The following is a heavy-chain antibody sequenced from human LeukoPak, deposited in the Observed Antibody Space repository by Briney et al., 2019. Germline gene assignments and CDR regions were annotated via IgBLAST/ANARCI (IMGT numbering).Heavy chain of an antibody. Sequence: SQTLSLTCTVSGGSISSGDYYWSWIRQPPGKGLEWIGYIYYSGSTYYNPSLKSRVTISVDTSKNQFSLKLSSVTAADTAVYYCARQKESYDSSGYYSPNFDYWGQGTLVTVSS. CDR2: IYYSGST. CDR1: GGSISSGDYY. CDR3: ARQKESYDSSGYYSPNFDY. J-gene: IGHJ4*02. D-gene: IGHD3-22*01. V-gene: IGHV4-30-4*08.